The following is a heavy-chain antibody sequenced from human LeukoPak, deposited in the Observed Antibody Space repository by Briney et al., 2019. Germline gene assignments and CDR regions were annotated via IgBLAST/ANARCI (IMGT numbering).Heavy chain of an antibody. CDR3: AKASYYDSSGPVGFFDY. V-gene: IGHV3-23*01. J-gene: IGHJ4*02. Sequence: PGGSLRLSCAAFGFPLSSYGMSWVRQAPGKGLEWVSAISGSGASTYFADSVKGRFTISRDTSKNTLYLQMNSLRADDTAVYYCAKASYYDSSGPVGFFDYWGQGTLVTVSS. CDR1: GFPLSSYG. D-gene: IGHD3-22*01. CDR2: ISGSGAST.